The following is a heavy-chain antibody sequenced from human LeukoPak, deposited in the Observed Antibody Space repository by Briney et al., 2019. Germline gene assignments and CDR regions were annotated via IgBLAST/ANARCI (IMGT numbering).Heavy chain of an antibody. Sequence: GGPLRLSCVVSVITLSNYAMSWVRQAPGKGLDWVSGISESGGGTNYADSVKGRITISRDNYKNTLYLQVNSMRVEDTAVYYCAKDGSSGTYFDYWGQGTLVTVSS. D-gene: IGHD3-10*01. CDR3: AKDGSSGTYFDY. V-gene: IGHV3-23*01. J-gene: IGHJ4*02. CDR2: ISESGGGT. CDR1: VITLSNYA.